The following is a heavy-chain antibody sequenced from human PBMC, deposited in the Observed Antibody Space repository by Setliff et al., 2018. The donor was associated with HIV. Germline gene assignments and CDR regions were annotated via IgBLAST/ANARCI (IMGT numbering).Heavy chain of an antibody. CDR1: GYSISRGYY. J-gene: IGHJ3*02. D-gene: IGHD2-21*01. CDR3: ARGYGHIVEVIASDAFDI. CDR2: IYHSGST. Sequence: SETLSLTCAVSGYSISRGYYWGWIRRPPGKGLEWIGNIYHSGSTFYNPSLKSRVTTSVDTSKNQFSLKLRSVTAADTAVYYCARGYGHIVEVIASDAFDIWGQGIMVTVSS. V-gene: IGHV4-38-2*01.